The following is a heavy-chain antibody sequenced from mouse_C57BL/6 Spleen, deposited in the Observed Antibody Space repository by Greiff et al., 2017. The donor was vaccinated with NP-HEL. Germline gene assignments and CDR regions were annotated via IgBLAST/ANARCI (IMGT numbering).Heavy chain of an antibody. CDR3: AREDGSSYFDD. CDR2: ISDGGSYT. Sequence: EVQGVESGGGLVKPGGSLKLSCAASGFTFSSYAMSWVRQTPEKRLEWVATISDGGSYTYYPDNVKGRFTISRDNAKNNLYLQMSHLKSEDTAMYYCAREDGSSYFDDWGQGTTLTVSS. J-gene: IGHJ2*01. V-gene: IGHV5-4*01. D-gene: IGHD1-1*01. CDR1: GFTFSSYA.